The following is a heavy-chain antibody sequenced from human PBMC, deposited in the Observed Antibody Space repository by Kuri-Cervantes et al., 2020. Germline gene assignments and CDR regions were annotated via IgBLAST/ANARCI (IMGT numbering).Heavy chain of an antibody. J-gene: IGHJ3*02. D-gene: IGHD4-17*01. V-gene: IGHV3-66*01. CDR2: LYSDGST. CDR1: EFTVRSNF. CDR3: ARDAVDAFDI. Sequence: GESLKISCAASEFTVRSNFMSWVRQAPGKGLEWVSVLYSDGSTYYADSVKGRFTISRDSSKNTLYLQMNSLRAEDTAVYYCARDAVDAFDIWGQGTIVTVSS.